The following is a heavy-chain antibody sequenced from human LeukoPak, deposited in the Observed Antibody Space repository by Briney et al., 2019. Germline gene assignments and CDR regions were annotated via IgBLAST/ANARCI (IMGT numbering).Heavy chain of an antibody. CDR1: GFTFSSYW. CDR2: IKQDGSDK. J-gene: IGHJ4*02. CDR3: AREGLAAANFDY. D-gene: IGHD6-13*01. Sequence: PGGPLSLCCATSGFTFSSYWMSLVRPAPGKGLQLAANIKQDGSDKYYVDSVKGRFTISRDNAKNSLYLQMNSLRAEDTAVYYCAREGLAAANFDYWGQGTLVTVSS. V-gene: IGHV3-7*01.